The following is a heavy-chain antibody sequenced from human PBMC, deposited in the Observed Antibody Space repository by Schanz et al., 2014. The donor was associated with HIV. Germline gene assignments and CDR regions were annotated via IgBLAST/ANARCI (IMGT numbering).Heavy chain of an antibody. CDR3: ARDFGVTISTSGPPRNYYAMDV. V-gene: IGHV3-33*01. Sequence: QVQLVESGGGVVQPGRSLRLSCAASGFTFSSYGMHWVRQAPGKGLEWVAVIWYDGSSKYYADSVKGRFTISRDISKSTLYLQMNSLRAEDTAMYYCARDFGVTISTSGPPRNYYAMDVWGQGTTVTVSS. J-gene: IGHJ6*02. CDR2: IWYDGSSK. D-gene: IGHD3-3*01. CDR1: GFTFSSYG.